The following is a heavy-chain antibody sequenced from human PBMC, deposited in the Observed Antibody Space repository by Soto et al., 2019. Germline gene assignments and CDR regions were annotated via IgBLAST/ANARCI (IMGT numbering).Heavy chain of an antibody. CDR2: ISADNGNT. D-gene: IGHD3-10*01. Sequence: QVQLVQSGAEVKKPGASVKVSCNASGYTFSSYGICSVRQAPGLWLERMGWISADNGNTNYAQNHHGRDTRAQDKYTSTPYIALRLLRSEDTAVYYLAREYYYGSGPWYWGQGTLVTVSS. V-gene: IGHV1-18*01. CDR1: GYTFSSYG. CDR3: AREYYYGSGPWY. J-gene: IGHJ4*02.